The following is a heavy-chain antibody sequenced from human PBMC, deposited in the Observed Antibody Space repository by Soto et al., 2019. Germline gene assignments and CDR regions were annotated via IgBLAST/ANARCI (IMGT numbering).Heavy chain of an antibody. CDR2: IHHSGST. D-gene: IGHD1-26*01. J-gene: IGHJ4*02. CDR1: GASISSTSSGDW. V-gene: IGHV4-4*02. CDR3: AKMVGATLVDY. Sequence: QVQLQESGPGLVKPSGTLSLTCTVSGASISSTSSGDWWSWVRQPPGKGLEWIGEIHHSGSTNYSPSLKSRVTMSVDKSKNQSSLRLSSVTAADTAVYYWAKMVGATLVDYWGQGTLVTVSS.